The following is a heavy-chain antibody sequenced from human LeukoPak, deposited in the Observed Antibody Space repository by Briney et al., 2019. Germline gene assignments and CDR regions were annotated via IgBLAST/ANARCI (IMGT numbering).Heavy chain of an antibody. CDR2: IFTSGRT. Sequence: SETLSLTCTVSGGSINNRHLTWIRQPAGKGLEWIGRIFTSGRTIYNPSLKSRVTISLDTSKSLLSLRLNSVTAADTAVYYCARGSNGLDPWGQGTLVTVSS. CDR3: ARGSNGLDP. CDR1: GGSINNRH. D-gene: IGHD4/OR15-4a*01. V-gene: IGHV4-4*07. J-gene: IGHJ5*02.